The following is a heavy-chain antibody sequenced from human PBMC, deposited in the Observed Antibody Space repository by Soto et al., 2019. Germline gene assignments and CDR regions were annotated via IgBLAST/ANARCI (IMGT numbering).Heavy chain of an antibody. CDR1: GYSFTSYW. Sequence: EVQLVQSGAEVKKPGESLRISCKGSGYSFTSYWISWVRQMPGKGLEWMGRIDPSDSYTNYSPSFQGHVTISADKSISTAYLQWSSLKASDTAMYYCARGGRGPIVVVPAEYYYGMDVWGQGTTVTVSS. V-gene: IGHV5-10-1*03. CDR2: IDPSDSYT. D-gene: IGHD2-2*01. CDR3: ARGGRGPIVVVPAEYYYGMDV. J-gene: IGHJ6*02.